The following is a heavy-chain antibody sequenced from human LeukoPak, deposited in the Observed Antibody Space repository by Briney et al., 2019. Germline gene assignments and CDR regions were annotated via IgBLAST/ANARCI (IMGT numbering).Heavy chain of an antibody. J-gene: IGHJ4*02. CDR1: GFTFSSYG. CDR3: ARDGGSGSSLFDY. D-gene: IGHD6-13*01. Sequence: GGSPRLSCAASGFTFSSYGMHWVRQAPGKGLEWVAVIWYDGSNKYYADSVKGRFTISRDNSKNTLYLQMNSLRAEDTAVYYCARDGGSGSSLFDYWGQGTLVTVSS. V-gene: IGHV3-33*01. CDR2: IWYDGSNK.